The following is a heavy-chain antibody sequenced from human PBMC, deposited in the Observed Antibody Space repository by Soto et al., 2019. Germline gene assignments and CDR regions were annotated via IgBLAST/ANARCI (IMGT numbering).Heavy chain of an antibody. CDR2: ITGSGGRT. CDR3: AKDRYGDYGGIDY. J-gene: IGHJ4*02. Sequence: EVQLLESGGGLVQPGGSLRLSCAASGFTFSTYAMIWVRQAPGKGLEWVSVITGSGGRTYYADSVKGRFTIYRDTSKKTPFLQMNSLRAEDTAVYYCAKDRYGDYGGIDYWGQGTMVTVSS. CDR1: GFTFSTYA. V-gene: IGHV3-23*01. D-gene: IGHD4-17*01.